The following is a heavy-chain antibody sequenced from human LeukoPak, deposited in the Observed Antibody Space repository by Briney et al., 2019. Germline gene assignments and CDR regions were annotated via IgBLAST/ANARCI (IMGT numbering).Heavy chain of an antibody. D-gene: IGHD6-13*01. V-gene: IGHV4-59*01. CDR1: GGSISSYY. Sequence: SETLSLTCTVSGGSISSYYWSWNRQPPGKGLEWIGYIYYSGSTNYNPSLKSRVTISVDTSKNQFSLKLSSVTAADTAVYYCARELVAAAGRVFDYWGQGTLVTVSS. CDR2: IYYSGST. CDR3: ARELVAAAGRVFDY. J-gene: IGHJ4*02.